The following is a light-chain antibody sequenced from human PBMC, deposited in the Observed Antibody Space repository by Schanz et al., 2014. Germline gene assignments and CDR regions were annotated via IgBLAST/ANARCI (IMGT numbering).Light chain of an antibody. CDR2: AAS. J-gene: IGKJ1*01. Sequence: DIQMTQSPSSLSASVGDRVTITCRTSHGISNSLAWYQQKPGRVPNLLIYAASTLQSGVPSRFSGSGFGTAFTLTITSLQAEDVATYYCQQSYSTPWTFGLGTKVEIK. CDR3: QQSYSTPWT. V-gene: IGKV1-27*01. CDR1: HGISNS.